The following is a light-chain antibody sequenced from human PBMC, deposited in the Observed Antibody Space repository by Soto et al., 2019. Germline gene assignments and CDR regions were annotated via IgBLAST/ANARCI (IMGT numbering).Light chain of an antibody. CDR1: QIVNSRH. V-gene: IGKV3-20*01. CDR2: GAS. J-gene: IGKJ4*01. Sequence: EIVMTQSPTTLSVSPGERATLSCRASQIVNSRHLAWYQQKPGQAPRLLIYGASSRATGIPDRFCGSGSGTDFTLTISRLEPEDFAVYYCQQYGSSPLTFGGGTKVDIK. CDR3: QQYGSSPLT.